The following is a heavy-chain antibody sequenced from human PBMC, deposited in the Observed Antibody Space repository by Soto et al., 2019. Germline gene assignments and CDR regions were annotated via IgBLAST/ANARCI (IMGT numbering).Heavy chain of an antibody. V-gene: IGHV3-23*01. CDR3: AKDRSTGDLRLVYGMDV. CDR1: GFTFSSYA. Sequence: EVQLLESGGGLVQPGGSLRLSCAASGFTFSSYAMSWVRQAPGKGLEWVSAISGSGGSTYYADSVKGRFTISRDNSKNTLYLQVNSLRAEDTAVYYCAKDRSTGDLRLVYGMDVWGQGTTVTVSS. D-gene: IGHD7-27*01. J-gene: IGHJ6*02. CDR2: ISGSGGST.